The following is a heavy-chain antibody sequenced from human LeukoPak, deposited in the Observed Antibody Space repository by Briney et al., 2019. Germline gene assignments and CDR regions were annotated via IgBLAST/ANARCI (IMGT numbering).Heavy chain of an antibody. CDR2: ISAYNGNT. J-gene: IGHJ4*02. CDR3: ARVTTYYDILTGFITQLFFDY. V-gene: IGHV1-18*01. Sequence: GASVKVSCKASGYTFTSYGISWVRQAPGQGLEWMGWISAYNGNTNYAQKLQGRVTMTTDTSTSTAYMELRSLRSDDTAVYYCARVTTYYDILTGFITQLFFDYSGQGTLVTVSS. CDR1: GYTFTSYG. D-gene: IGHD3-9*01.